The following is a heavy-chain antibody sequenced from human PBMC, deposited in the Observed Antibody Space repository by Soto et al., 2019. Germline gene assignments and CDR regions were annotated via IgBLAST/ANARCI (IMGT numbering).Heavy chain of an antibody. CDR2: MNPNSGNT. CDR3: AREKTSYGMDV. Sequence: QVQLVQSGAEVKKPGASVKVSCKASGYTFTSYDINWVRQATGQGLEWMGWMNPNSGNTGYAQKCQGRVTMTRNTSISTAYVELSSLRSEDPAVYYGAREKTSYGMDVWGQGTTVTVSS. V-gene: IGHV1-8*01. CDR1: GYTFTSYD. J-gene: IGHJ6*02.